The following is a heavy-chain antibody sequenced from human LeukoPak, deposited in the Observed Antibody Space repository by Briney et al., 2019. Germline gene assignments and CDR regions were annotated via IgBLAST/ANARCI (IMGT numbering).Heavy chain of an antibody. CDR1: GYTFTSYA. CDR2: INAGNGNT. Sequence: AASVKVSCTASGYTFTSYAMHWVRQAPGQRLEWMGWINAGNGNTKYSQKFQGRVTITRDTSASTAYMELSSLRSEDTAVYYCARGLSSWFNWFDPWGQGTLVTVSS. J-gene: IGHJ5*02. D-gene: IGHD6-13*01. CDR3: ARGLSSWFNWFDP. V-gene: IGHV1-3*01.